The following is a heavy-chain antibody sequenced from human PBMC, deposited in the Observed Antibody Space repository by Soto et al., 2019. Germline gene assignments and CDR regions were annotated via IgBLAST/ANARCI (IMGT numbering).Heavy chain of an antibody. J-gene: IGHJ4*02. CDR2: ISSNEGST. Sequence: ELQLVDSGGGLVQHGGSLRLSCAASGFTISSYAMHWVRQAPGKGLEYVSAISSNEGSTYYANSVKGRFTISRDNSKNTLYLQMGSLRTEDMAVYYCARGGSYIAVAGRTFDYWGQGTLVTVSS. V-gene: IGHV3-64*01. D-gene: IGHD6-19*01. CDR3: ARGGSYIAVAGRTFDY. CDR1: GFTISSYA.